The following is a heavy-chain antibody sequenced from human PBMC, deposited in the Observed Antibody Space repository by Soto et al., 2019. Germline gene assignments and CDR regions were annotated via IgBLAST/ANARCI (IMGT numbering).Heavy chain of an antibody. V-gene: IGHV1-24*01. CDR1: GYTLTELS. Sequence: GASVEVSCKVSGYTLTELSMHWVRQAPGKGLEWMGGFDPEDGETIYAQKFQGRVTMTEDTSTDTAYMELSSLRSEDTAVYYCATVPPQAGTSNWFDPWGQGTLVTVSS. CDR3: ATVPPQAGTSNWFDP. J-gene: IGHJ5*02. CDR2: FDPEDGET. D-gene: IGHD6-19*01.